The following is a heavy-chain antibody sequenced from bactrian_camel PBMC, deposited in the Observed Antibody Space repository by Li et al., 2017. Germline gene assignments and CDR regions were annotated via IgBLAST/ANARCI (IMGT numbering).Heavy chain of an antibody. CDR1: GFTFSASY. J-gene: IGHJ4*01. D-gene: IGHD5*01. V-gene: IGHV3S6*01. CDR3: AAAGEGWVPSNY. Sequence: VQLVESGGGSVQAGGSLRLSCTASGFTFSASYMNWVRQAPGKGLEWVSSISTDGRATWYGDSVKGRFTISRDNAKNTLYLQLSSLKTEDTAVYYCAAAGEGWVPSNYWGQGTQVTVS. CDR2: ISTDGRAT.